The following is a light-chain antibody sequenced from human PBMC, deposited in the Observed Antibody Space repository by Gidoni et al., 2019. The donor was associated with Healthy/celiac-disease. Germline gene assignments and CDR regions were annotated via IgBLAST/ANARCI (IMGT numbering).Light chain of an antibody. J-gene: IGKJ1*01. V-gene: IGKV3-11*01. CDR3: QQRASWPPT. CDR1: QSVSNY. CDR2: DTS. Sequence: VVLTQHPPTLSLSPGARATPSCRASQSVSNYLAWYQQKGGQAPRLLIYDTSLRATGIPTRFSGSGSGTDFTLTISSLEPEDFGIYYCQQRASWPPTFGQGTRVDIK.